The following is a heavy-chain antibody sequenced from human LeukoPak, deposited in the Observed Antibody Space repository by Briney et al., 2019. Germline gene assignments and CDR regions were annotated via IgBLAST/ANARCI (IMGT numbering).Heavy chain of an antibody. CDR3: ARLPKLRLLWFGELLAFDY. V-gene: IGHV4-34*01. Sequence: SETLSLTCGVSGGSLTTYYWSWIRQPPGKGLEWIGEINDSGNTNYNPSLKSRVTISVDTSKNQFSLKLSSVTAADTAVYYCARLPKLRLLWFGELLAFDYWGQGTLVTVSS. D-gene: IGHD3-10*01. CDR2: INDSGNT. J-gene: IGHJ4*02. CDR1: GGSLTTYY.